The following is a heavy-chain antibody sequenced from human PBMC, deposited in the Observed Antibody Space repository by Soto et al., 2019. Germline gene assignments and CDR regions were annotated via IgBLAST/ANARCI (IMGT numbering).Heavy chain of an antibody. J-gene: IGHJ4*02. Sequence: SETLSLTCAVYGGSFSDYYWNWIRQSPGKGLEWIGEIHPSGSTSYNPSLSSRVTMSRDTSKNHFSLELNSVTAADTAVYYCARGSDPAMTGYWGQGTLVTVSS. V-gene: IGHV4-34*01. CDR3: ARGSDPAMTGY. CDR1: GGSFSDYY. D-gene: IGHD5-18*01. CDR2: IHPSGST.